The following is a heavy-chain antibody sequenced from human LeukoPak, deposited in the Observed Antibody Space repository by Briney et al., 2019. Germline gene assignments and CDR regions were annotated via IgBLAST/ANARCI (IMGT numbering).Heavy chain of an antibody. CDR3: ARGHRYYDFWSGPPRAFDI. CDR1: DGSFSGYY. J-gene: IGHJ3*02. Sequence: SKTLSLTCAVYDGSFSGYYWSWIRQPPGKGLEWIGEINHSGSTNYNPSLKSRVTISVDTSKNQFSLKLSSVTAADTAVYYCARGHRYYDFWSGPPRAFDIWGQGTMVTVSS. V-gene: IGHV4-34*01. D-gene: IGHD3-3*01. CDR2: INHSGST.